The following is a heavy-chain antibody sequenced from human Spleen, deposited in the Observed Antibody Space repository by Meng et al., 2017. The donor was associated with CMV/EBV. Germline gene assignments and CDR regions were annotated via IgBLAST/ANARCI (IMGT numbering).Heavy chain of an antibody. CDR1: GGSISSSSYY. CDR2: VYYSGTT. D-gene: IGHD3-16*01. CDR3: ARDRGGKRLAGFDF. J-gene: IGHJ6*02. Sequence: SETLSLTCTVSGGSISSSSYYWGWIRQPPGKGLEWIGYVYYSGTTNYNASLKSRLTISVDTSKNQFSLKLSSVTAADTAVYYCARDRGGKRLAGFDFWGQGTTVTVSS. V-gene: IGHV4-61*01.